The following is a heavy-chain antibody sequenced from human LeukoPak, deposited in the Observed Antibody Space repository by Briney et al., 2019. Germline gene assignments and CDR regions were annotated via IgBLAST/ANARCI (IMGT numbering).Heavy chain of an antibody. V-gene: IGHV1-2*02. J-gene: IGHJ1*01. CDR1: GYTFTGYY. CDR3: AREYSASEH. D-gene: IGHD5-12*01. Sequence: VASVKVSCKASGYTFTGYYIHWVRQAPGQGLEWMGWINPGNGGTRYAQKFQGRITVTSDTSITTSYMELSRLTSDDTALYYCAREYSASEHWGQGSLVTVSS. CDR2: INPGNGGT.